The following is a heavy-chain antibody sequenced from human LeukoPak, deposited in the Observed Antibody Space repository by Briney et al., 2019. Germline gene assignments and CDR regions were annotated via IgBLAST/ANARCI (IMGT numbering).Heavy chain of an antibody. D-gene: IGHD6-6*01. CDR3: ARDSSSSGYFQH. Sequence: SETLSLTCTVSGGSISGGSYYWCWIRQPAGKGLEWIGRIYTSGSTNYNPSLKSRVTISVDTSKNQFSLKLSSVTAADTAVYYCARDSSSSGYFQHWGQGTLVTVSS. J-gene: IGHJ1*01. CDR1: GGSISGGSYY. V-gene: IGHV4-61*02. CDR2: IYTSGST.